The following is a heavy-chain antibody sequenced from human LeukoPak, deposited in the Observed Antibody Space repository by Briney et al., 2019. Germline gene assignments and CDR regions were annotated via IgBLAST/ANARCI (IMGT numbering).Heavy chain of an antibody. CDR2: IYDSGST. CDR3: ARARYYYDSSNFDY. CDR1: GGSIRSSYYY. Sequence: PSETLSLTCTVSGGSIRSSYYYWGWIRQPPGKGLEWIGSIYDSGSTYYNPSLKSRVTISVDTSKNQFSLKLNSVTAADTAVYYCARARYYYDSSNFDYWGQGTLVTVSS. D-gene: IGHD3-22*01. V-gene: IGHV4-39*01. J-gene: IGHJ4*02.